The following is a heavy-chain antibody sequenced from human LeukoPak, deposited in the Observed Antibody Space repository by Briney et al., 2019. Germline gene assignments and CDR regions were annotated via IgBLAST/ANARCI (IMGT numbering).Heavy chain of an antibody. V-gene: IGHV3-11*04. CDR1: GFTFSDYY. D-gene: IGHD3-22*01. CDR3: ARDDYDSSGYYLGY. Sequence: PGGSLRLSCAASGFTFSDYYMSWIRQAPGKGLEWVSYISSSGSTIYYADSVKGRFTISRYNAKNSLYLQMNSLRAEDTAVYYCARDDYDSSGYYLGYWGQGTLVTVSS. J-gene: IGHJ4*02. CDR2: ISSSGSTI.